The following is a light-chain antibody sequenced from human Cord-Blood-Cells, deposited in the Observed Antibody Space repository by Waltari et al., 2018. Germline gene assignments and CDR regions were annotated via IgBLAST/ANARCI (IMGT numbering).Light chain of an antibody. CDR3: QSYDSSEHV. CDR2: EDN. J-gene: IGLJ6*01. CDR1: SGSIASNY. Sequence: NFMLTQPHSVSESPGKTVTISCTGSSGSIASNYVKWYQQRPGSAPTTVIYEDNQRPSGVPDLFSGSIESSTSSASRHSSGLKTEDEADYYCQSYDSSEHVFGSGTKVTVL. V-gene: IGLV6-57*02.